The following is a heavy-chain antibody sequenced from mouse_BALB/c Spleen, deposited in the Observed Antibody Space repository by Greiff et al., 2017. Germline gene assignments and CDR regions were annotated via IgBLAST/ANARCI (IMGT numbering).Heavy chain of an antibody. J-gene: IGHJ4*01. CDR3: ATYDDAMDY. D-gene: IGHD2-12*01. V-gene: IGHV3-2*02. CDR2: ISYSGST. CDR1: GYSITSDYA. Sequence: ESGPGLVKPSQSLSLTCTVTGYSITSDYAWNWIRQFPGNKLEWMGYISYSGSTSYNPSLKSRISITRDTSKNQFFLQLNSVTTEDTATYYCATYDDAMDYWGQGTSVTVSS.